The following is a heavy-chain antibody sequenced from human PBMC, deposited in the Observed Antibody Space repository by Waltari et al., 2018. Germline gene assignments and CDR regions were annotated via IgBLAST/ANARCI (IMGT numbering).Heavy chain of an antibody. CDR2: IYASGHI. Sequence: QLQLQESGPGLVKPSEPLSLHCTVSGVSINTYYWTWARHAAGGGLAWIGRIYASGHIDYNPSLKSRLTMSVDTSQNQISLKVNSVTAADTAVYYCGRKDGDIWGQGTLVTVSS. CDR1: GVSINTYY. V-gene: IGHV4-4*07. D-gene: IGHD7-27*01. J-gene: IGHJ4*02. CDR3: GRKDGDI.